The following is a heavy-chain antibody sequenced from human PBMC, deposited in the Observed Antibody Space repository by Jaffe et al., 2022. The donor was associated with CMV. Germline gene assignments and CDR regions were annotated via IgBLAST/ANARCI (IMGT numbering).Heavy chain of an antibody. Sequence: QVQLQQWGAGLLKPSETLSLTCAVYGGSFSGYYWSWIRQPPGKGLEWIGEINHSGSTNYNPSLKSRVTISVDTSKNQFSLKLSSVTAADTAVYYCARVGRSGSYYNYYYGMDVWGQGTTVTVSS. J-gene: IGHJ6*02. V-gene: IGHV4-34*01. CDR2: INHSGST. D-gene: IGHD3-10*01. CDR3: ARVGRSGSYYNYYYGMDV. CDR1: GGSFSGYY.